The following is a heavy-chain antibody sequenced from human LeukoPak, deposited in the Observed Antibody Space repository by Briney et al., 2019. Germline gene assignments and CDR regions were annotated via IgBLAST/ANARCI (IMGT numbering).Heavy chain of an antibody. J-gene: IGHJ2*01. CDR3: ARLSGSYFWYFDL. D-gene: IGHD1-26*01. CDR2: IYYSGST. V-gene: IGHV4-39*01. CDR1: GGSISSSNYY. Sequence: TXXLTCTVSGGSISSSNYYWGWIRQPPGKGLEXIGSIYYSGSTYYNPSLKSRVTISVETSKNQFSLKLSSVTAADTAVYYCARLSGSYFWYFDLWGRATLVTVSS.